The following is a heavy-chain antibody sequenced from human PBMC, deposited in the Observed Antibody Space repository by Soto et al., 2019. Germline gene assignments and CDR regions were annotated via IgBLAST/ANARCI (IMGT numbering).Heavy chain of an antibody. V-gene: IGHV3-15*01. CDR3: AAGTGRTDYDY. CDR1: GLAFSSAW. CDR2: IISKTDGGTT. J-gene: IGHJ4*02. D-gene: IGHD2-2*01. Sequence: EVQLVESGGGLVKPGGSVRLSCAASGLAFSSAWMSWVRQAPGKGLEWVGRIISKTDGGTTDYAAPVKDRFIMSRDDSKNTLYLQMNSLKTEDTAVYYCAAGTGRTDYDYWGQGTLVTVSS.